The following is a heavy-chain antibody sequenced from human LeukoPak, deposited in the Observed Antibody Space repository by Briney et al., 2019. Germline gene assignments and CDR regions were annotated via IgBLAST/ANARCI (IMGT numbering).Heavy chain of an antibody. CDR2: IYTSGGT. CDR3: ARVARYYDSSGYSNPYYYFDY. CDR1: GGSISSGSYY. D-gene: IGHD3-22*01. V-gene: IGHV4-61*09. Sequence: PSETLSLTCTVSGGSISSGSYYWSWIRQPAGKGLEWIGHIYTSGGTNYNPSLKSRVTISVDTSKNQFSLKLSSVTAADTAVYYCARVARYYDSSGYSNPYYYFDYWGQGTLVTVSS. J-gene: IGHJ4*02.